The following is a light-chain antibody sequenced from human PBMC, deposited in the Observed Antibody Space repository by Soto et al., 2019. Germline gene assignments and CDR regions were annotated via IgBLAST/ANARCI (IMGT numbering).Light chain of an antibody. CDR1: SSDIGGYNY. J-gene: IGLJ3*02. Sequence: QSALTQPASVSGSPGQSITISCTGSSSDIGGYNYVSWYQQYPGKAPKLMIYEVSTRPSGISNRFSASKSGNTASLTISGLQAEDESDYYCSSYANTDTWVFGGGTKLTVL. CDR2: EVS. CDR3: SSYANTDTWV. V-gene: IGLV2-14*01.